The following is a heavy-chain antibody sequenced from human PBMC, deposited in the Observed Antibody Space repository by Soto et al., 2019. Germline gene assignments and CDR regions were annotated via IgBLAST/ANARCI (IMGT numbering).Heavy chain of an antibody. CDR3: AKDMSITIFGVVIF. CDR2: ISGSGGST. D-gene: IGHD3-3*01. Sequence: PXGSLLLSCAASGFTFSSYAMSWVRQAPGKGLEWVSAISGSGGSTYYADSVKGRFTISRDNSKNTLYLQMNSLRAEDTAVYYCAKDMSITIFGVVIFWGQGTLVTVSS. CDR1: GFTFSSYA. J-gene: IGHJ4*02. V-gene: IGHV3-23*01.